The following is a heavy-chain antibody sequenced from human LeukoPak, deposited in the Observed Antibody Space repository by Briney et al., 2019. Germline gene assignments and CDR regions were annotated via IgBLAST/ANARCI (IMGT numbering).Heavy chain of an antibody. J-gene: IGHJ4*02. Sequence: GASVKVSCKASGGTFSSYAISWVRQAPGQGLEWMGGIIPIFGTTNYAQKFQGRVTITADESTSTVYMELSGLRSEDTAVYYCASANSSSWSDFDYWGQGTLVTVSS. D-gene: IGHD6-13*01. V-gene: IGHV1-69*13. CDR2: IIPIFGTT. CDR3: ASANSSSWSDFDY. CDR1: GGTFSSYA.